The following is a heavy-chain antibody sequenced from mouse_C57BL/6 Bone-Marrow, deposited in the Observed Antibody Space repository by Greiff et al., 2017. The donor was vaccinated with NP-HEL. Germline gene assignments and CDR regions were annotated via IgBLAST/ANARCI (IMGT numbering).Heavy chain of an antibody. J-gene: IGHJ3*01. CDR1: GYTFTSYG. D-gene: IGHD1-1*01. Sequence: QVQLQQSGAELARPGASVKLSCKASGYTFTSYGISWVKQRPGQGLEWIGEIYPRSGNTYYNEKFKGKATLTADKSSSTAYMELRSLTSEDSAVYFCARNYGRRAWFAYWGQGTLVTVSA. CDR3: ARNYGRRAWFAY. CDR2: IYPRSGNT. V-gene: IGHV1-81*01.